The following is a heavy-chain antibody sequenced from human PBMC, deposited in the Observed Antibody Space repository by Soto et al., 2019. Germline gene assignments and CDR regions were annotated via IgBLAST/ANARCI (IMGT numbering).Heavy chain of an antibody. CDR1: GFSLSTNCVG. V-gene: IGHV2-5*02. J-gene: IGHJ4*02. CDR2: IYWDDDK. Sequence: QITLKESGPTLVKPTQTLTLTCTFSGFSLSTNCVGVSWIRQPPGKALEWLALIYWDDDKRYSPSLKSRLTTTKDTSKNQVVLTMTTMDPVDTATYFCAHVYGGYDHFDYWGQGTLVTVSS. CDR3: AHVYGGYDHFDY. D-gene: IGHD5-12*01.